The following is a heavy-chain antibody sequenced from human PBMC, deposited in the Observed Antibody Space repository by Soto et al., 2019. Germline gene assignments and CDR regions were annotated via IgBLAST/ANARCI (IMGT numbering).Heavy chain of an antibody. D-gene: IGHD2-21*01. V-gene: IGHV3-73*02. CDR2: VRVKANNYAT. CDR1: GFSFSDSA. CDR3: TRTYGGV. J-gene: IGHJ6*02. Sequence: EAQLVESGGGLVQPGGSLKLSCAASGFSFSDSAIHWVRQASGKGLEWLGHVRVKANNYATAYAASVKGRFTISRDDSKNMAYLQMNSLKSEDTAVYYCTRTYGGVWGQGTTVTVSS.